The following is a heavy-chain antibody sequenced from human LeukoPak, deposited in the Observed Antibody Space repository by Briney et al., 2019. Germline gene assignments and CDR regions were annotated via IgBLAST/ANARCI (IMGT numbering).Heavy chain of an antibody. D-gene: IGHD2-2*01. V-gene: IGHV1-69*05. CDR2: IIPIFGTA. CDR1: GGTFSSYA. J-gene: IGHJ4*02. CDR3: AREYCSSTSCFGY. Sequence: GASVKVSCKASGGTFSSYAISWVRQAPGQGLEWMGGIIPIFGTANYALKFQGRVTITTDESTSTAYMELSSLRSEDTAVYYCAREYCSSTSCFGYWGQGTLVTVSS.